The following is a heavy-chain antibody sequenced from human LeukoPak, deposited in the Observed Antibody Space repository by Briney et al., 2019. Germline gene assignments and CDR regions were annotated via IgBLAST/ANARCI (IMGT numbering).Heavy chain of an antibody. V-gene: IGHV4-34*01. CDR2: INHSGST. CDR1: GGSFSGYY. J-gene: IGHJ5*02. D-gene: IGHD3-10*01. CDR3: ARSRKYYYGSGSYYSNWFDP. Sequence: SETLSLTCAVYGGSFSGYYWSWIRQPPGKGLEWIGEINHSGSTNYNPSLKSRVTVSVDTSKNQFSLKLSSVTAADTAVYYCARSRKYYYGSGSYYSNWFDPWGQGTLVTVSS.